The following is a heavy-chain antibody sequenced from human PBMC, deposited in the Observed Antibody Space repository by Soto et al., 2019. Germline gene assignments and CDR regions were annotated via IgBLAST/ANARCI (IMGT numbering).Heavy chain of an antibody. D-gene: IGHD4-17*01. CDR2: ISTSSSYI. CDR1: GFTLSGYS. CDR3: ARETPVPPDYGGNPFSDY. Sequence: GGSLRLSCAASGFTLSGYSMNWVRQAPGKGLEWVSSISTSSSYIHYADSVKGRFTISRDNAENSLYLQMNSLRAEDTAIYYCARETPVPPDYGGNPFSDYWGQGTLVTVSS. J-gene: IGHJ4*02. V-gene: IGHV3-21*01.